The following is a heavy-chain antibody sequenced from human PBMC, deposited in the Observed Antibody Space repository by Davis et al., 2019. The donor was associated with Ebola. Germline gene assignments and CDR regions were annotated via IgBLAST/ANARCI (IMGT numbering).Heavy chain of an antibody. CDR1: GGSISDSSHY. CDR3: ARGGGSGSYSLS. J-gene: IGHJ5*02. CDR2: MYHSGNT. V-gene: IGHV4-39*07. Sequence: SETLSLTCTVSGGSISDSSHYWGWIRQPPGKGLEWIGSMYHSGNTYYNPSLKSRVTISVDTSKNELSLKLSSMTAADTAVYFCARGGGSGSYSLSWGQGTLVTVSS. D-gene: IGHD1-26*01.